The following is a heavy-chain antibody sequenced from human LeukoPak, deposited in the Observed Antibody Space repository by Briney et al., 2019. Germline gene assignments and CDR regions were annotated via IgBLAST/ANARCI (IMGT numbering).Heavy chain of an antibody. CDR2: ISYDGSNK. D-gene: IGHD4-11*01. CDR1: GFTFSSYA. Sequence: QAGGSLRLSCAASGFTFSSYAMHWVRQAPGKGLEWVAVISYDGSNKYYADSVKGRFTISRDNSKNTLYLQMNSLRAEDTAVYYCARDPLGRVYSSYYFDYWGQGTLVTVSS. CDR3: ARDPLGRVYSSYYFDY. V-gene: IGHV3-30-3*01. J-gene: IGHJ4*02.